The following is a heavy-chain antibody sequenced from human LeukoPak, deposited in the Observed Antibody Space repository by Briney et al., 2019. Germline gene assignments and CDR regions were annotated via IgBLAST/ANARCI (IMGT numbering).Heavy chain of an antibody. D-gene: IGHD1-14*01. CDR3: ARSRSYNHFDY. J-gene: IGHJ4*02. V-gene: IGHV3-13*01. CDR1: GFTFSSYD. Sequence: QPGGSLRLSCAASGFTFSSYDMHWLRESTGKALEGVSDIGSSGDTYYPGSVKGPFTISRENAKNSLYLQMNRLRAGDTAVYYCARSRSYNHFDYWGQGTLVTVSS. CDR2: IGSSGDT.